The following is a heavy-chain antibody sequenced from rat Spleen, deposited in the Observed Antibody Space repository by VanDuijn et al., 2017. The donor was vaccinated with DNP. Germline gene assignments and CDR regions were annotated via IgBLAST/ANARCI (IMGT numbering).Heavy chain of an antibody. J-gene: IGHJ3*01. Sequence: EVQLVESGGGLVQPGRSLKLSCAASGFTFSDYYMAWVRQAPKKGLEWVASISYEGSSTYYGDSVKGRFTISRDNAKSTLYLQRDSLRSEDMATYYCARPHSHNYGGFGYWGRGTLVTVSS. CDR3: ARPHSHNYGGFGY. CDR2: ISYEGSST. CDR1: GFTFSDYY. D-gene: IGHD1-10*01. V-gene: IGHV5-22*01.